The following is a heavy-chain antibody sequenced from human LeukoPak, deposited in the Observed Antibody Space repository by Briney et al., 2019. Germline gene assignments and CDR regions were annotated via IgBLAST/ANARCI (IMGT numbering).Heavy chain of an antibody. CDR1: GFTFSTYG. Sequence: PGGSLRLSCAASGFTFSTYGMHWVRQAPGKGLEWVALISYDGSIKHYEDSLKGRFTLSRDNSKNTLYLQMNSLRAEDTAVYYCAKGARDSGSYYSALHYWGQGTLVTVSS. CDR3: AKGARDSGSYYSALHY. CDR2: ISYDGSIK. J-gene: IGHJ4*02. D-gene: IGHD3-10*01. V-gene: IGHV3-30*18.